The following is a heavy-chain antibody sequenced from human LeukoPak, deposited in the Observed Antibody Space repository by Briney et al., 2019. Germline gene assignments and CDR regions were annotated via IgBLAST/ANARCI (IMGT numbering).Heavy chain of an antibody. Sequence: ASVKVSCKASGYTFTSYDLNWVRQATGQGLEWMGWMNPNSGNTGYAQKFQGRVTMTRNTSISTAYMELSSLRSEDTAVYYCARATRTIFGDYYMDVWGKGTTVTVSS. CDR2: MNPNSGNT. CDR3: ARATRTIFGDYYMDV. D-gene: IGHD3-3*01. J-gene: IGHJ6*03. CDR1: GYTFTSYD. V-gene: IGHV1-8*01.